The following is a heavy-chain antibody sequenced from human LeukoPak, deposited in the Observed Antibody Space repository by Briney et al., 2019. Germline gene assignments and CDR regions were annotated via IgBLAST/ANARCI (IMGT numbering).Heavy chain of an antibody. CDR2: IWYDGSNK. D-gene: IGHD3-3*01. J-gene: IGHJ6*02. V-gene: IGHV3-33*01. CDR3: ARAGFWSGYPNYYYYGMDA. CDR1: GFTFSSYG. Sequence: GGSLRLSCAASGFTFSSYGMHWVRQAPGKGLEWVAVIWYDGSNKYYADSVKGRFTISRDNSKNTLYLQMNSLRAEDTAVYYCARAGFWSGYPNYYYYGMDAWGQGTTVTVSS.